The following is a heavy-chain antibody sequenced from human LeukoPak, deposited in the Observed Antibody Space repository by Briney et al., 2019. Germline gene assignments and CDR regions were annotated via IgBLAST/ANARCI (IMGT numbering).Heavy chain of an antibody. CDR1: GFTFSSHG. J-gene: IGHJ5*02. CDR2: ISGSGGNT. CDR3: AKDDNYIRFLS. D-gene: IGHD3-16*01. Sequence: GGSLRLSCAASGFTFSSHGMNWVRQAPGKGLEWVSGISGSGGNTYYADSVKGRFTISRDNSKNTLYLQMNSLRAEDTAVYYCAKDDNYIRFLSWGQGTLVTVSS. V-gene: IGHV3-23*01.